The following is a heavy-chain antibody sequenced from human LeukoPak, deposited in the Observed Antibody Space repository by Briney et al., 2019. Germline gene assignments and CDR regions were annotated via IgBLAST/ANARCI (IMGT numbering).Heavy chain of an antibody. V-gene: IGHV1-69*06. D-gene: IGHD3-10*01. Sequence: ASVKVSCKASGGTSNSYAISWVRQAPGQGLEWMGQIIPVFTTANYAQRFQDRATITADKSTSTAYMELSSLRSEDTAVYYCAAGSGSYYSGWVNWFDPWGQGTLVTVSS. CDR1: GGTSNSYA. CDR2: IIPVFTTA. CDR3: AAGSGSYYSGWVNWFDP. J-gene: IGHJ5*02.